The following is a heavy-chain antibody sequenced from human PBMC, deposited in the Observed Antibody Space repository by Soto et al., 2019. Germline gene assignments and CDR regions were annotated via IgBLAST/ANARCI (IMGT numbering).Heavy chain of an antibody. J-gene: IGHJ6*02. CDR3: ASLGWYLPSYDGMDV. CDR2: IIPIFGTA. D-gene: IGHD6-19*01. Sequence: QVQLVQSGAEVKKPGSSVKVSCKASGGTFSSYAISWVRQAPGQGHEWMGGIIPIFGTANYAQKFQGRVTITADEPTSTAKMELSGLRPEDTAVYYCASLGWYLPSYDGMDVLGQGTTVTVSS. V-gene: IGHV1-69*01. CDR1: GGTFSSYA.